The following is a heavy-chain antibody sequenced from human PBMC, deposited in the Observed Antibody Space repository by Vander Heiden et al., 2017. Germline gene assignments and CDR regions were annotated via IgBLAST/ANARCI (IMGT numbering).Heavy chain of an antibody. V-gene: IGHV4-39*01. CDR1: GESISRDTYV. CDR2: ISYTGTT. J-gene: IGHJ4*02. D-gene: IGHD6-19*01. CDR3: ARPGSTTGWYYFDS. Sequence: LQLQESGPGLVKPSETLSLTCTVSGESISRDTYVWGWIRQPPGKGLEWIGSISYTGTTYYNTSLKSRVTISTDTSKNQLSLKMRSVTAADTAVYFCARPGSTTGWYYFDSWGQGTLVTVSS.